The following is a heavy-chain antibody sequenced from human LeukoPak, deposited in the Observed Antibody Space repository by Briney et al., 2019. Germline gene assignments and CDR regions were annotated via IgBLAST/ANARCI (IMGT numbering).Heavy chain of an antibody. D-gene: IGHD6-19*01. CDR2: IIPIFGTA. Sequence: ASVKVSCKASGGTFSSYAISWVRQAPGQGLEWMGGIIPIFGTANYAQKFQGRVTITTDESTSTAYMELSSLRSEDTAVYYCARQLFNGRAVAGSWFDPWGQGTLVTVSS. CDR3: ARQLFNGRAVAGSWFDP. J-gene: IGHJ5*02. CDR1: GGTFSSYA. V-gene: IGHV1-69*05.